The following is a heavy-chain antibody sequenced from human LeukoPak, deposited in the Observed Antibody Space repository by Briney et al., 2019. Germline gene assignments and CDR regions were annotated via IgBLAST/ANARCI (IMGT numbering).Heavy chain of an antibody. Sequence: SETLSLTCAVSGYSISSGYYWGWIRQPPGKGLEWIGEINHSGSTNYNPSLKSRVTISVDTSKNQFSLKLSSVTAADTAVYYCAREGVSPFDYWAREPWSPSPQ. CDR1: GYSISSGYY. D-gene: IGHD2-8*01. J-gene: IGHJ4*02. CDR3: AREGVSPFDY. CDR2: INHSGST. V-gene: IGHV4-38-2*02.